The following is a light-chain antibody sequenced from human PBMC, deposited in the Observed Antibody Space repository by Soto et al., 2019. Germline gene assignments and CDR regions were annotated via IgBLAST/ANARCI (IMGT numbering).Light chain of an antibody. Sequence: IVMTQSPATLSVSPGERATLSCRASQSVTGRLAWYQQKRGQAPRLLIYGTSTRATGIPARFSGSGSGTEFTLTISSLQSEDFAVYYCQQYDNWPLTFAGGTNVEIK. V-gene: IGKV3-15*01. J-gene: IGKJ4*01. CDR1: QSVTGR. CDR2: GTS. CDR3: QQYDNWPLT.